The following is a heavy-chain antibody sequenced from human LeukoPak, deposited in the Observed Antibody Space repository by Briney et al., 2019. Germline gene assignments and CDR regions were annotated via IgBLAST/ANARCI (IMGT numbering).Heavy chain of an antibody. J-gene: IGHJ5*02. Sequence: GASVTVSCKVSGYTLTELSMHWVRQAPGKGREGMGGFDPEDGETIYAQKFQGRVTMTEDTSTDTAYMELSSLRSEDTAVYYCATDLQWLRGFDPWGQGTLVTVSS. CDR3: ATDLQWLRGFDP. V-gene: IGHV1-24*01. D-gene: IGHD5-12*01. CDR1: GYTLTELS. CDR2: FDPEDGET.